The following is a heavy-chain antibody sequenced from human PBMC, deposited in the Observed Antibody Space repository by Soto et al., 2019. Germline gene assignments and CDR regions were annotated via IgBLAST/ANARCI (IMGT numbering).Heavy chain of an antibody. D-gene: IGHD3-3*01. Sequence: SETLSLTCTVPGGSISSNYWSWIRQPPGKGLEWIGYIYYSGSTNYNPSLKSRVTISVDTSKNQFSLKLSSVTAADTAVYYCAGIDFWSGYYSFPLGRGPWGQGTLVTVSS. V-gene: IGHV4-59*01. CDR3: AGIDFWSGYYSFPLGRGP. J-gene: IGHJ5*02. CDR1: GGSISSNY. CDR2: IYYSGST.